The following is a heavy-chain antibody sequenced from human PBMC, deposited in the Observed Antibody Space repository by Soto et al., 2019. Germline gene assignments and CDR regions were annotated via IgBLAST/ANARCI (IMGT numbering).Heavy chain of an antibody. D-gene: IGHD2-8*01. J-gene: IGHJ5*02. Sequence: ASVKVSCKASGYTFTSYDINWVRQATGQGLEWMGWMNPNSGNTGYAQKFQGRVTMTRNTSISTAYMELSSLRSEDTAVYYCARGWGLMVYATGAYNWFDPWGQGTLVTVSS. CDR2: MNPNSGNT. CDR3: ARGWGLMVYATGAYNWFDP. CDR1: GYTFTSYD. V-gene: IGHV1-8*01.